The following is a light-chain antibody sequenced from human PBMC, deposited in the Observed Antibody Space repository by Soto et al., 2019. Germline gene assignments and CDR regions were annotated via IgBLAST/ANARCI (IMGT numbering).Light chain of an antibody. Sequence: EIVMTQSPATLSVSPGERATLSCRASQSVRSKLAWYQQKPGQAPRLLIYDASIRAAGIPARFSGSGAGTEFTFTISSLQSEDFAIYYCQHYFDWPPWTFGQGTKVDIK. CDR2: DAS. V-gene: IGKV3-15*01. CDR3: QHYFDWPPWT. CDR1: QSVRSK. J-gene: IGKJ1*01.